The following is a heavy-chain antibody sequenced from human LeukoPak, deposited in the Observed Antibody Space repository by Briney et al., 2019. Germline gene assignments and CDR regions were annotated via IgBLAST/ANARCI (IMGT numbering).Heavy chain of an antibody. Sequence: GGSLRLSCAASGFTFSSYGMHWVRQAPGKGLEWAAVISYDGSNKYYPDSVKGRFTISRDNSKNTLSLQMNSLRAEDTAVYYCAKDGHYYGSGSYFPRAWGQGTLVTVSS. D-gene: IGHD3-10*01. CDR3: AKDGHYYGSGSYFPRA. J-gene: IGHJ5*02. CDR1: GFTFSSYG. V-gene: IGHV3-30*18. CDR2: ISYDGSNK.